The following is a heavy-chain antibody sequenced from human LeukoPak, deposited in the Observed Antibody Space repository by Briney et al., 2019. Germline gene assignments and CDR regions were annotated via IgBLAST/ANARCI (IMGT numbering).Heavy chain of an antibody. J-gene: IGHJ3*02. CDR3: ARALFSPAAGKAFDI. V-gene: IGHV4-39*07. Sequence: TSETLSPTCTVSGGSISSSSYYWGWIRQPPGKGLEWIGSIYYSGSTYYNPSLKSRVTISVDTSKNQFSLKLSSVTAADTAVYYCARALFSPAAGKAFDIWGQGTMVTVSS. D-gene: IGHD6-25*01. CDR1: GGSISSSSYY. CDR2: IYYSGST.